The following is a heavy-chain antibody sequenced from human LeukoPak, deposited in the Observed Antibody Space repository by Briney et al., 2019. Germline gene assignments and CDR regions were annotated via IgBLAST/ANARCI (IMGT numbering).Heavy chain of an antibody. D-gene: IGHD3-10*01. Sequence: ASVKVSCKASGYTFTSYDINWVRQATGQGLEWMGWMNPNGGNTGYAQKFQGRVTMTRNTSISTAYMELSSLRSEDTAVYYCARGGDGSGSYFLRAEEQDAFDIWGQGTMVTVSS. CDR2: MNPNGGNT. CDR1: GYTFTSYD. J-gene: IGHJ3*02. CDR3: ARGGDGSGSYFLRAEEQDAFDI. V-gene: IGHV1-8*01.